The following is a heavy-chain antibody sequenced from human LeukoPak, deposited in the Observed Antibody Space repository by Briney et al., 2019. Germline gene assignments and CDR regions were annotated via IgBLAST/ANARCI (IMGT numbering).Heavy chain of an antibody. CDR2: INPNSGGT. Sequence: ASVKVSCKASGYTFTGYYMHWVRQAPGQGLEWMGWINPNSGGTNYAQKFQGRVTMTRDTSISTAYMELSRLRSDDTAVYYCARDSRYSSSWLDYWGQGTLVTVPS. J-gene: IGHJ4*02. D-gene: IGHD6-13*01. CDR1: GYTFTGYY. V-gene: IGHV1-2*02. CDR3: ARDSRYSSSWLDY.